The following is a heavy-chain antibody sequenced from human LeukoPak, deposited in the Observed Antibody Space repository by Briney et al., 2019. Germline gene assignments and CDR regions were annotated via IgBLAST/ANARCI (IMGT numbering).Heavy chain of an antibody. V-gene: IGHV4-38-2*02. J-gene: IGHJ4*02. CDR1: GYSISSGYY. CDR2: IYHSGST. D-gene: IGHD1-14*01. Sequence: SETLSLTCTVSGYSISSGYYWDWIRQPPGKGLEWIGSIYHSGSTYYNSSLKSRVTISVDTSKNQFSLKLSSVTAADTAVYYCARGPPAGTSPYXGQGIXVTVSS. CDR3: ARGPPAGTSPY.